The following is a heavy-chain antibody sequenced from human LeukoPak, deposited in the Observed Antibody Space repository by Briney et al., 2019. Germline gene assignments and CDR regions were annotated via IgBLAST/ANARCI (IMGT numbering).Heavy chain of an antibody. CDR3: ARLGTAADY. CDR2: ISYSGST. J-gene: IGHJ4*02. V-gene: IGHV4-39*01. CDR1: GGSISSSSYY. Sequence: PSETLSLTCTVSGGSISSSSYYWGWIRQSPGKGLEWIGNISYSGSTYYNPSLKSRLTISVDTSKNQFSLKLSSVTAADTAVYYCARLGTAADYWGQGTLVTVSS.